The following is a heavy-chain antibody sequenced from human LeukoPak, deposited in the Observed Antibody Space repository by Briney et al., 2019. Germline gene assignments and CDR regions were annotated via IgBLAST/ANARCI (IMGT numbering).Heavy chain of an antibody. CDR2: IIPILGIA. CDR1: GGTFSSYT. V-gene: IGHV1-69*02. J-gene: IGHJ6*02. D-gene: IGHD6-19*01. CDR3: ARLSSGTGVDV. Sequence: SVKVSCKASGGTFSSYTISWVRQAPGQGLEWMGRIIPILGIANYAQKFQGRVTITADKSTSTAYMELSSLRSEDTAVYYCARLSSGTGVDVSGQGTPVTVSS.